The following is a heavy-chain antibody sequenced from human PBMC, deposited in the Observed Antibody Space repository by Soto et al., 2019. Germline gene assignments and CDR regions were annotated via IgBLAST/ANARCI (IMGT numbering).Heavy chain of an antibody. CDR2: IIPIFGTA. V-gene: IGHV1-69*01. J-gene: IGHJ4*02. D-gene: IGHD3-22*01. Sequence: QVRLVQSGAEVRKPGSSVKVSCKASGGTFSRHAISWVRQAPGQGLEWMGGIIPIFGTANHAQKFQGRVTIIADESTSTVYIELSSLRSEDTAMYYCARGWGYDSNDYYYAYWGQGTLVIVSS. CDR1: GGTFSRHA. CDR3: ARGWGYDSNDYYYAY.